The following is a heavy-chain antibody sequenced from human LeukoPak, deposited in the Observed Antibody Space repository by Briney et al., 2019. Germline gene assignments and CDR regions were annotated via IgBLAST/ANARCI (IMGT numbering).Heavy chain of an antibody. CDR1: GGSFSGYY. Sequence: PAETLSLTCTVYGGSFSGYYWSWIRQPPGRGLEWIGEINHSGSINYNPSLKSRVTISVDTSKNQFSLKLSSVTAADTAVYYCARARSGKWGFDYWGQGTLVTVSS. V-gene: IGHV4-34*01. D-gene: IGHD1-26*01. CDR2: INHSGSI. J-gene: IGHJ4*02. CDR3: ARARSGKWGFDY.